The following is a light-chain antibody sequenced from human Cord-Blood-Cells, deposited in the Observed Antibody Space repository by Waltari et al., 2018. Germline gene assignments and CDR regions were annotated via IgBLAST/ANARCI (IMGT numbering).Light chain of an antibody. Sequence: DIVMTQSPDSLAVSLGEWATINCKSSQSVLYSSHNTNYLAWYQQKPGQPPKLLIYWASTRESGVPDRFSGSGSGTDFTLTISSLQAEYVAVYYCQQYYSTPPTFGQGTKVEIK. J-gene: IGKJ1*01. CDR1: QSVLYSSHNTNY. CDR3: QQYYSTPPT. V-gene: IGKV4-1*01. CDR2: WAS.